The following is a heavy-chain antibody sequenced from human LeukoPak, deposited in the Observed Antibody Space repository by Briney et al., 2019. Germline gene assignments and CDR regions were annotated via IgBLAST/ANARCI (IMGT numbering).Heavy chain of an antibody. V-gene: IGHV6-1*01. J-gene: IGHJ4*02. CDR1: GDSVSSNIAA. D-gene: IGHD6-19*01. Sequence: SQTLSLTCAISGDSVSSNIAAWNWLRQSPSRGLEWLGRTYYRSKWYNDYAVSVKSRITINADTSKNQFSLQLNSVTPEDTAVYYCARDPFTSGWPRDWGQGTLVTVSS. CDR2: TYYRSKWYN. CDR3: ARDPFTSGWPRD.